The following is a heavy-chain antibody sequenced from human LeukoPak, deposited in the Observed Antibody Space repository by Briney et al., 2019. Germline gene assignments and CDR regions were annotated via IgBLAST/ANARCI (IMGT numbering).Heavy chain of an antibody. V-gene: IGHV4-61*01. Sequence: SETLSLTCTVSGGSISSSSYYWSWIRQPPGKGLEWIGYIYYSGSTNYNPSLKSRVTISVDTSKNQFSLKLSSVTAADTAVYYCARERDQTYQLGWFDPWGQGTLATVSS. D-gene: IGHD2-2*01. CDR3: ARERDQTYQLGWFDP. J-gene: IGHJ5*02. CDR2: IYYSGST. CDR1: GGSISSSSYY.